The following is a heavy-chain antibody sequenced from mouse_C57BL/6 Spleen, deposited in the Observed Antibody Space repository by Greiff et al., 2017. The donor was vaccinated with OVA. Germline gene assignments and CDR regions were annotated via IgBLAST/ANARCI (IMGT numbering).Heavy chain of an antibody. Sequence: VQLQQSGAELVKPGASVKLSCKASGYTFTSYWMQWVKQRPGQGLEWIGEIDPSDSYTNYNQKFKGKATLTVDTSSSTAYMQLSSLTSEDSAVYYCARLGYDYDYYFDYWGQGTTLTVSS. V-gene: IGHV1-50*01. CDR1: GYTFTSYW. CDR2: IDPSDSYT. CDR3: ARLGYDYDYYFDY. J-gene: IGHJ2*01. D-gene: IGHD2-4*01.